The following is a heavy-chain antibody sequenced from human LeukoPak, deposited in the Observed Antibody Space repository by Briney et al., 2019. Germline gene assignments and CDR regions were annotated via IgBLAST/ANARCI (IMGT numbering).Heavy chain of an antibody. CDR2: IYYSGST. Sequence: PSETLSLTCTVSGGSISSYYWSWIRQPPGKGLEWIGYIYYSGSTNYNPSLKSRVTISVDTSKNQFSLKLSSVTAADTAVYYCARDRIVARLPYYYYYGMDVWGQGTTVTVSS. D-gene: IGHD6-6*01. J-gene: IGHJ6*02. CDR1: GGSISSYY. CDR3: ARDRIVARLPYYYYYGMDV. V-gene: IGHV4-59*01.